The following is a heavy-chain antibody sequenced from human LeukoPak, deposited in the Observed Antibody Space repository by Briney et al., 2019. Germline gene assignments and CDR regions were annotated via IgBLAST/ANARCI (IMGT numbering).Heavy chain of an antibody. CDR1: GYSITSYD. D-gene: IGHD3-10*01. J-gene: IGHJ6*02. CDR3: ARDQISALLANYGSGSYYTYGMDV. Sequence: ASVKVSCRASGYSITSYDISCVLQAPGQGLQWMGWIIAHNGTTNYAQKLQGGVTMTTDTSTSTAYMELRSLRSDDTAVYYCARDQISALLANYGSGSYYTYGMDVWGQGTTVTVSS. CDR2: IIAHNGTT. V-gene: IGHV1-18*04.